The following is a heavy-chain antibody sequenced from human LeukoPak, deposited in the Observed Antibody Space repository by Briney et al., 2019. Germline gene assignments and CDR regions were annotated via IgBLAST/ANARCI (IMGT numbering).Heavy chain of an antibody. J-gene: IGHJ4*02. CDR1: GFTFSSYG. D-gene: IGHD2-2*01. V-gene: IGHV3-23*01. Sequence: PGGSLRLSCAASGFTFSSYGMSWVRQAPGKGLEWVSAISGSGGSTYYADSVKGRLTISRDNSKNMLYLHMNSLRAEDTAVFYCAKDRVVVPASSSDYWGQGTLVTVSS. CDR3: AKDRVVVPASSSDY. CDR2: ISGSGGST.